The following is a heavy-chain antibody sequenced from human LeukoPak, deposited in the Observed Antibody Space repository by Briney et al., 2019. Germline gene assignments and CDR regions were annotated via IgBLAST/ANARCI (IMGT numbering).Heavy chain of an antibody. D-gene: IGHD1-1*01. CDR1: GFTFASYS. CDR2: ISGDSTYI. CDR3: ARVSGRLERQSDLDY. V-gene: IGHV3-21*01. J-gene: IGHJ4*02. Sequence: GGSLRLSCAASGFTFASYSMNWVRQAPGKGLEWVSSISGDSTYIYNAGSVKGRFTISRDNAQASLYLQMISLRADNTAVYYCARVSGRLERQSDLDYWGQGTLVIVSS.